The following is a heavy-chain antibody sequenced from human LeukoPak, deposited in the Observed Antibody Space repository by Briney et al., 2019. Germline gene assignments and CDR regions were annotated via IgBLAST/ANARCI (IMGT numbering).Heavy chain of an antibody. CDR1: GFTFSSYA. D-gene: IGHD2/OR15-2a*01. J-gene: IGHJ6*02. CDR2: ISGSGGST. V-gene: IGHV3-23*01. CDR3: ASNRRWYYGMDV. Sequence: GGSLRLSCAASGFTFSSYAMSWVRQAPGKGLEWVSAISGSGGSTYYADSVKGRFTISRDNSKNTLYLQMNSLRAEDTAVYYCASNRRWYYGMDVWGQGTTDTVSS.